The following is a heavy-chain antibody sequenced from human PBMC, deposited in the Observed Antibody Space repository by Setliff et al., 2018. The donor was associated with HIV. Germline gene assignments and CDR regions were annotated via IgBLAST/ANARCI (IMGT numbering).Heavy chain of an antibody. CDR3: VRLQDSSGYYFY. D-gene: IGHD3-22*01. CDR2: IYYSGGT. Sequence: SETLSLTCAVYGGSVSGYYWSWIRQPPGKGLEWIGSIYYSGGTYYNPSLKSRVTISVDTSKNQFSLRLSSVTAADTAVYYCVRLQDSSGYYFYWGQGTLVTVSS. J-gene: IGHJ4*02. CDR1: GGSVSGYY. V-gene: IGHV4-34*01.